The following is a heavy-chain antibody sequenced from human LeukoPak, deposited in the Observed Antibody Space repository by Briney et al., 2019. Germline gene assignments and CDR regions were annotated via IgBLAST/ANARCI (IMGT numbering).Heavy chain of an antibody. Sequence: GSVNVSCKASGYTFTSYGISWVRQAPGLGLEGLGWISGYNGKTNYAQMLQGRVTMTTDTSTSTAYMELRSLRSDDTAVYYCAGDRLSSSDRGGGYAFDIWGQGTMVAVSS. CDR3: AGDRLSSSDRGGGYAFDI. V-gene: IGHV1-18*01. D-gene: IGHD6-19*01. CDR1: GYTFTSYG. CDR2: ISGYNGKT. J-gene: IGHJ3*02.